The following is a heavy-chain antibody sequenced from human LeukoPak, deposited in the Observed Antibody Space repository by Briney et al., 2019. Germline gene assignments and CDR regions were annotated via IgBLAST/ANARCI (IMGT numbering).Heavy chain of an antibody. J-gene: IGHJ4*02. D-gene: IGHD5-24*01. CDR2: IYSGGST. CDR1: GFTVSSNY. V-gene: IGHV3-66*02. CDR3: AREGDGSNQDFDY. Sequence: PGGSLRLYCAASGFTVSSNYMSWVRQAPGKGLEWVSVIYSGGSTYYADSVKGRFTISIDNSKNTLYLQMNSLRAEDTAVYYCAREGDGSNQDFDYWGQGTLVTVSP.